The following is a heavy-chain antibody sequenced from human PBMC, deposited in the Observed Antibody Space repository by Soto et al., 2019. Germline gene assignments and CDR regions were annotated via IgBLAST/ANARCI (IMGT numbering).Heavy chain of an antibody. CDR1: GFTFRSFG. J-gene: IGHJ4*02. V-gene: IGHV3-30*03. CDR3: ARDHHSSGWYYFGY. D-gene: IGHD6-19*01. Sequence: QVQLVESGGGVVQPGTSLRLSCAASGFTFRSFGMHWVRQAPGKGLEWVAVISYDGSNKFYADSVKGRFTISRDNSKNPLYLQMSSLRAEDTAVYYCARDHHSSGWYYFGYWGQGTLVTVSS. CDR2: ISYDGSNK.